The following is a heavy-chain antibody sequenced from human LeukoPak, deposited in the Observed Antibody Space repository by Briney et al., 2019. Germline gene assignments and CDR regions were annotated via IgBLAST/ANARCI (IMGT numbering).Heavy chain of an antibody. CDR3: ARRKGLITMVRGVISHFDY. J-gene: IGHJ4*02. Sequence: SETLSLTCTVSGDSISTSNSYWGWIRQPPGKGLEWIGSIYYSGNTYYNASLKSRVTISVDTSKNQFSLKLSSVTAADTAVYYCARRKGLITMVRGVISHFDYWGQGTLVTVSS. V-gene: IGHV4-39*01. CDR1: GDSISTSNSY. CDR2: IYYSGNT. D-gene: IGHD3-10*01.